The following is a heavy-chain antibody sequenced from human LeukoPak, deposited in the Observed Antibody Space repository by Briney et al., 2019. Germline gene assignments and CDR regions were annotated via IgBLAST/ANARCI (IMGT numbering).Heavy chain of an antibody. Sequence: GGSLRLSCAASGFTFSSYAMSWVRQAPGKGLEWVSVIYSGGSTYYADSVKGRFTISRDNSKNTLYLQMNSLRAEDTAVYYCSTLTYYFDFWGQGTLVTVSS. CDR2: IYSGGST. CDR1: GFTFSSYA. V-gene: IGHV3-66*01. CDR3: STLTYYFDF. J-gene: IGHJ4*02.